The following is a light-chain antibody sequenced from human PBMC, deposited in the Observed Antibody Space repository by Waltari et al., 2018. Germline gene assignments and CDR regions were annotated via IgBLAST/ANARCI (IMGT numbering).Light chain of an antibody. CDR1: ISNIGRAP. CDR2: SDF. CDR3: STWDHSLKGPV. J-gene: IGLJ2*01. V-gene: IGLV1-44*01. Sequence: QSVLTQPPSVSATPGQRVTISCSGSISNIGRAPVNWYQHLPGTAPRLVMFSDFQRPSGVPERLSGSNSGTSASLAISGLQSDDEAVYFCSTWDHSLKGPVFGGGTKLTVL.